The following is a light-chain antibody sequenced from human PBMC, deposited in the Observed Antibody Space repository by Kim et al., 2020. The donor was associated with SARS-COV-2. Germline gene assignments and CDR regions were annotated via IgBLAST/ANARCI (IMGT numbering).Light chain of an antibody. CDR3: QQYNNWPLT. CDR1: QSVSSN. Sequence: VSPGERVTLSCRASQSVSSNLAWYQQKPGQVPRLLIYGASTRATGIPARFSGSGSGTEFTLTISSLQSEDFVVYYCQQYNNWPLTFGGGTKVDIK. J-gene: IGKJ4*01. V-gene: IGKV3-15*01. CDR2: GAS.